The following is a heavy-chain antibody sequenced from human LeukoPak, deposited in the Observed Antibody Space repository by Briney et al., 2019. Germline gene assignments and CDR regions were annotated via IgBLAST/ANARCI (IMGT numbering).Heavy chain of an antibody. J-gene: IGHJ5*02. V-gene: IGHV3-23*01. D-gene: IGHD3-22*01. CDR2: ISGIGGST. CDR1: GFTFSSYA. Sequence: GGSLRLSCGASGFTFSSYAMSWVRQAPGKGLEWVSAISGIGGSTYYADSVKGRFTISRDNSKNTLYLQMNSLRAEDTAVYYCAKDWSSGLDYYDSSGPPFDPWGQGTLVTVSS. CDR3: AKDWSSGLDYYDSSGPPFDP.